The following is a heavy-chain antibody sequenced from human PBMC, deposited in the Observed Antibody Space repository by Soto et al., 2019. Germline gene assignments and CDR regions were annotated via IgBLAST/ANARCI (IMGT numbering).Heavy chain of an antibody. CDR3: AKALGELSPESYDY. V-gene: IGHV5-10-1*01. CDR2: IDPSDSYT. Sequence: GQPLKISGKGSGYNVTSSWISRVRQMPGKGLEWMGRIDPSDSYTNYSPSFQGRFTIFRDSSRNALDLQMNSLRPEDTAVYYCAKALGELSPESYDYLGQGTLVTVSS. J-gene: IGHJ4*02. D-gene: IGHD3-16*02. CDR1: GYNVTSSW.